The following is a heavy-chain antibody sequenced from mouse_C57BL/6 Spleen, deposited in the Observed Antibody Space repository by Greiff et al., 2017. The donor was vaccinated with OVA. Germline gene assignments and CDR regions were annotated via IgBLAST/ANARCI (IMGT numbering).Heavy chain of an antibody. J-gene: IGHJ4*01. V-gene: IGHV5-9*01. CDR1: GFTFSSYT. CDR3: ARYYYDAMDY. CDR2: ISGGGGNT. D-gene: IGHD1-1*02. Sequence: EVKLMESGGGLVKPGGSLKLSCAASGFTFSSYTMSWVRQTPEKRLEWVATISGGGGNTYYPDSVKGRFTISRDNAKNTLYLQMSSLRSEDTALYYCARYYYDAMDYWGQGTSVTVSS.